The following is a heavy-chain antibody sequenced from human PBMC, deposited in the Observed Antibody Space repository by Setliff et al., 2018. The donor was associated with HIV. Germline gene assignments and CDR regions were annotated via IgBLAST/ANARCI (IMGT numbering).Heavy chain of an antibody. Sequence: SETLSLTCTVSGDSISSGRYYWNWIRQPAGKGLDWIGHIFTSGSAFSSGTANYSPSLKSRVTLSVDTSKNHFSLRMSSVTAADTAMYYCARGSNKRGYTYAYAFDPWGQGTLVTVSS. D-gene: IGHD5-18*01. CDR2: IFTSGSA. CDR3: ARGSNKRGYTYAYAFDP. CDR1: GDSISSGRYY. V-gene: IGHV4-61*09. J-gene: IGHJ5*02.